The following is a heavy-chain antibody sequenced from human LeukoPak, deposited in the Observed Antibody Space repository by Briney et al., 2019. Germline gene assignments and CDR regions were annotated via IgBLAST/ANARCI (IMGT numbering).Heavy chain of an antibody. CDR3: ATGFWGYCSRNSCPLDN. CDR1: GFTFSSYS. D-gene: IGHD2-2*01. CDR2: IISTGSTT. J-gene: IGHJ4*02. Sequence: GGSLRLSCAASGFTFSSYSMNWVRQAPGKGLEWISYIISTGSTTYYADSVKGRFTISRDNADNSLSLQMSSLRAEDTAVYYCATGFWGYCSRNSCPLDNWGQGTLVTVAS. V-gene: IGHV3-48*01.